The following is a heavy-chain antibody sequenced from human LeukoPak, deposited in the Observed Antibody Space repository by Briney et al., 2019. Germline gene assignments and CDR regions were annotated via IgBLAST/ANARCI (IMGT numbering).Heavy chain of an antibody. CDR2: INHSGST. D-gene: IGHD3-22*01. Sequence: PSETLSLTCAVYGGSFSGYYWSWIRQPPGKGLEWIGEINHSGSTNYNPSLKSRVAISVDTSKNQFSLKLSSVTAADTAVYYCARGPSFPLVITFDYWGQGTLVTVSS. J-gene: IGHJ4*02. CDR3: ARGPSFPLVITFDY. CDR1: GGSFSGYY. V-gene: IGHV4-34*01.